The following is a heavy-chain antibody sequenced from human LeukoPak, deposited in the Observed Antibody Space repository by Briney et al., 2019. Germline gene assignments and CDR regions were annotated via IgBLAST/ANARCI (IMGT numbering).Heavy chain of an antibody. CDR2: IYYSGST. CDR1: GGSISSSSYY. V-gene: IGHV4-39*01. Sequence: SETLSLTCTVSGGSISSSSYYWGWIRQPPGKGLEWIGSIYYSGSTYYNPSLKSRVTISVDTSKNQFSLKLSSVTAADTAVYYCATHATTVNPIYYYYYYMDVWGKGTTVTVSS. CDR3: ATHATTVNPIYYYYYYMDV. J-gene: IGHJ6*03. D-gene: IGHD4-17*01.